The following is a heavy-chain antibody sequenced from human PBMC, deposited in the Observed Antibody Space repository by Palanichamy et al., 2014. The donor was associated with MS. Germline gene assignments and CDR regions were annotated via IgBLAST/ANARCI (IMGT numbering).Heavy chain of an antibody. V-gene: IGHV3-48*02. CDR1: GFTFSTYS. CDR2: ISSSSSTI. Sequence: EVQLVESGGHLVQPGGSLRLSCAASGFTFSTYSMNWVRQAPGKGLEWVSYISSSSSTIYYADSVKGRFIISRDNAKNSLYLQMNSLRDEDTAVYYCARGSYSYTAAPCDYWGRGTLVTVSS. D-gene: IGHD6-13*01. J-gene: IGHJ4*02. CDR3: ARGSYSYTAAPCDY.